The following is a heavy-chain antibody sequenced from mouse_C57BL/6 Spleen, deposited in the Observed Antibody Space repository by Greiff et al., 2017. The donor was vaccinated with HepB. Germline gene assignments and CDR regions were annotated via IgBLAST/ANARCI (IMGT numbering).Heavy chain of an antibody. J-gene: IGHJ2*01. CDR3: TYGYYGNYWY. CDR2: IDPENGDT. D-gene: IGHD2-1*01. CDR1: GFNIKDDY. V-gene: IGHV14-4*01. Sequence: VQLQQSGAELVRPGASVKLSCTASGFNIKDDYMHWVKQRPEQGLEWIGWIDPENGDTEYASKFQGKATITADTSSNTAYLQLSSLTSEDTAVYCWTYGYYGNYWYWGQGTTLTVSS.